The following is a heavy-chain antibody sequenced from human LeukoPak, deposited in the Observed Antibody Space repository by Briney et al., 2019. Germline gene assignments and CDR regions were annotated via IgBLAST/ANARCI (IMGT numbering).Heavy chain of an antibody. V-gene: IGHV4-59*01. D-gene: IGHD5-18*01. CDR3: ARGSGCSYGARFDP. CDR1: GGSISSYY. Sequence: PSETLSLTCTVSGGSISSYYWSWIRQPPGKGLEWIGYIYYSGSTNYNPSLKSRVTISVDTSKNQFSLKLSSVTAADTAVYYCARGSGCSYGARFDPWGQGTLVTVSS. CDR2: IYYSGST. J-gene: IGHJ5*02.